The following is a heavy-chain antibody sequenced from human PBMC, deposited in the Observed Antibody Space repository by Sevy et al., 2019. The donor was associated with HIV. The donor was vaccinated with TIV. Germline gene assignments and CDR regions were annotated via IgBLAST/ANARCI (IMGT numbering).Heavy chain of an antibody. J-gene: IGHJ6*02. Sequence: ASVKVSCKASGYTFTSYGISWVRQAPGQGLEWMGWISAYNGNTNYAQKLQGRVTMTTDTSTSTAYMELRSLRSDDTAVYYCARRFSGSYYYYYGMDVWGQGTTVTVS. V-gene: IGHV1-18*01. CDR1: GYTFTSYG. CDR3: ARRFSGSYYYYYGMDV. D-gene: IGHD1-26*01. CDR2: ISAYNGNT.